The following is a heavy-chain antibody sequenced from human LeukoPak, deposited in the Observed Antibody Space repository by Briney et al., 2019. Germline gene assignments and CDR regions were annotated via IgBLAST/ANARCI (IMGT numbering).Heavy chain of an antibody. CDR2: IYYSGST. CDR1: GGSISSRSYY. V-gene: IGHV4-39*01. D-gene: IGHD3-16*02. Sequence: PSETLSLTCTVSGGSISSRSYYWGWIRQPPGKGLEWIGIIYYSGSTYSNPSLRSRVTISVDTSKNQFSLKLSSVTAADTAVYYCARVHGEHVWGSYRSYYFDYWGQGTLVTVSS. J-gene: IGHJ4*02. CDR3: ARVHGEHVWGSYRSYYFDY.